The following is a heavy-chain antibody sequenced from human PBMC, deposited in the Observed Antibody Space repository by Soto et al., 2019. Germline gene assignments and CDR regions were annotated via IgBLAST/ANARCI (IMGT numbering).Heavy chain of an antibody. V-gene: IGHV5-51*01. J-gene: IGHJ2*01. CDR3: ARHLRPLSPISPWYFDL. D-gene: IGHD3-3*02. CDR1: GYSFTSYW. CDR2: IYPGDSDT. Sequence: ESLKISCKGSGYSFTSYWIGWVRQMPGKGLEWMGIIYPGDSDTRYSPSFQGQVTISADKSISTAYLQWSSLKASDTAMYYCARHLRPLSPISPWYFDLWGRGTLVTVS.